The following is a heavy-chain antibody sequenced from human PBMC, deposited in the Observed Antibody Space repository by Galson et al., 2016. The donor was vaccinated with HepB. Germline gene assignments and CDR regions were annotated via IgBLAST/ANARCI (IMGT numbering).Heavy chain of an antibody. CDR3: ANSLMISTSQGRGST. D-gene: IGHD3/OR15-3a*01. CDR1: GSTFSSYS. V-gene: IGHV3-21*01. J-gene: IGHJ4*02. Sequence: SLRLSCAASGSTFSSYSMNWVRQAPGKGLEWVSSISSTTTYIYYADSVKGRFTISRDNAKNSVYLQMNSLRAEDTAVYYCANSLMISTSQGRGSTWGQGTLSPSPQ. CDR2: ISSTTTYI.